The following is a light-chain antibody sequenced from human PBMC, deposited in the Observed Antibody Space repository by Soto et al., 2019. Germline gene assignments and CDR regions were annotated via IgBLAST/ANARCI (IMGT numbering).Light chain of an antibody. J-gene: IGLJ3*02. V-gene: IGLV2-14*01. CDR1: SSDVGAYNF. CDR2: EVS. Sequence: QSALTQPASVSGSPGQSITISCTGTSSDVGAYNFVSWYQQHPGKAPKLMIYEVSNRPSGVSNRFSGSKSGNTASLAISGLQAEDEADYYCCSFTSTSTWVFGGGTKLTVL. CDR3: CSFTSTSTWV.